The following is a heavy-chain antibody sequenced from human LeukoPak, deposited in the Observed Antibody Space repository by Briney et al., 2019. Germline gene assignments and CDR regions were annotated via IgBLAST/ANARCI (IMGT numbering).Heavy chain of an antibody. CDR1: GFTFSSYS. CDR2: ISSSSSYI. V-gene: IGHV3-21*01. Sequence: GGSLRLSCAASGFTFSSYSMNWVRQAPGKGLEWVSSISSSSSYIYYADSVKGRFTISRDNAKNSLYLQMNSLRAEDTAVYYCARETIWFGELKGVLDYWGQGTLVTVSS. J-gene: IGHJ4*02. D-gene: IGHD3-10*01. CDR3: ARETIWFGELKGVLDY.